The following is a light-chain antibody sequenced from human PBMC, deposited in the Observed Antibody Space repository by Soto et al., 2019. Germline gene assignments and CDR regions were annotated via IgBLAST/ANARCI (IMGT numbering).Light chain of an antibody. CDR3: QQYNNWPPAMYT. Sequence: EIVMTQSPATLSVSPGERATLSCRASQSVSSNLAWYQQKPGQAPRLLIYGASTRATGIPARFSGSWSGTEVTLTNSSLPFEDFAVYYCQQYNNWPPAMYTFGQGTKLEIK. V-gene: IGKV3-15*01. J-gene: IGKJ2*01. CDR2: GAS. CDR1: QSVSSN.